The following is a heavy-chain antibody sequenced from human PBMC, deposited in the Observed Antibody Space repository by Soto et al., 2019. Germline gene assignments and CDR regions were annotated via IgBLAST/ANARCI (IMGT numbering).Heavy chain of an antibody. CDR1: GYTFTTYT. CDR3: ARGIATGQLDT. Sequence: ASVKVSCKASGYTFTTYTMNWVRQAPGQRLEWMGWINPVNGNTKSSQKFQDRVIITRDTSASTAYMELRSLRSEDTAAYYCARGIATGQLDTWGQGTLVTVSS. V-gene: IGHV1-3*01. D-gene: IGHD6-13*01. J-gene: IGHJ5*02. CDR2: INPVNGNT.